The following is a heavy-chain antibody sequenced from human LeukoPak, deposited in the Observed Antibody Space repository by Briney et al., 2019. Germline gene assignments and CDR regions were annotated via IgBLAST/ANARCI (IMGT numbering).Heavy chain of an antibody. V-gene: IGHV3-23*01. Sequence: TGGSLRLSCAASGFTFSSYAMSWVRQAPGKGLEWVSAISGSGGSTYYADSVKGRFTISRDNSENTLYLQMNSLRAEDTAVYYCAKVGNGSGSYYADYWGQGTLVTVSS. CDR3: AKVGNGSGSYYADY. J-gene: IGHJ4*02. D-gene: IGHD3-10*01. CDR1: GFTFSSYA. CDR2: ISGSGGST.